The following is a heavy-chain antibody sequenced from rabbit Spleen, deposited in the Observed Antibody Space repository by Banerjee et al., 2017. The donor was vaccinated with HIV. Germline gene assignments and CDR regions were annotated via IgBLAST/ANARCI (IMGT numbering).Heavy chain of an antibody. J-gene: IGHJ4*01. CDR2: IAGSSSGFT. Sequence: QSLEESGGDLVKPGASLTLTCTASGFSFSSSDYICWVRQAPGKGLEWISCIAGSSSGFTYSATWAKGRFIISKTSSTTVTLQMTSLTAADTATYFCTRDDGSGHYIDGYFNLWGPGTLVTVS. CDR1: GFSFSSSDY. CDR3: TRDDGSGHYIDGYFNL. D-gene: IGHD1-1*01. V-gene: IGHV1S40*01.